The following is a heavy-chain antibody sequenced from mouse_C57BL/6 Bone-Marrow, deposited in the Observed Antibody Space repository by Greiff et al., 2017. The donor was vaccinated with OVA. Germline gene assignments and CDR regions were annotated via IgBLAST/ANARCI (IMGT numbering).Heavy chain of an antibody. CDR3: ARGDYDYHYYAMDY. CDR2: ISYDGSN. Sequence: EVKLMESGPGLVKPSQSLSLTCSVTGYSITSGYYWNWIRQFPGNKLEWMGYISYDGSNNYNPSLKNRISITRDTSKNQFFLKLNSATTEDTATYYCARGDYDYHYYAMDYWGQGTSVTVSS. J-gene: IGHJ4*01. CDR1: GYSITSGYY. D-gene: IGHD2-4*01. V-gene: IGHV3-6*01.